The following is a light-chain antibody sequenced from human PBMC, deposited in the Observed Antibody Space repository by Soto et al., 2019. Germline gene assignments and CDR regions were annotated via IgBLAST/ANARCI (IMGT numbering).Light chain of an antibody. Sequence: EIVLTQSPVTLSMSPGETATLFCRASLAVDSSLAWYQQKPGQVPRLLMFDVSTRATGIPARFSGSGSGTEFTLTITSLHSEDSAVYYCQQSYTFGQGTKLEIK. CDR3: QQSYT. CDR1: LAVDSS. J-gene: IGKJ2*01. V-gene: IGKV3-15*01. CDR2: DVS.